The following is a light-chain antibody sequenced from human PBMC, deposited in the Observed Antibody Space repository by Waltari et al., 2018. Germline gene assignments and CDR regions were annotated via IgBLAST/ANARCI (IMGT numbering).Light chain of an antibody. CDR1: TLGDRF. CDR3: QAWDSSIAV. V-gene: IGLV3-1*01. J-gene: IGLJ1*01. CDR2: QDT. Sequence: SYELTQPPSVSVSPGQTASITCSGHTLGDRFVSWYQQKPSQAPVLVIYQDTKRPTGISPKFSGSNSGNTATLSISGTQAVDEADYYCQAWDSSIAVFGPGTRVTVL.